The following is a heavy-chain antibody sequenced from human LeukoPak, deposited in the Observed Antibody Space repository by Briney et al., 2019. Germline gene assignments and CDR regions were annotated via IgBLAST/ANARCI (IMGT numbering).Heavy chain of an antibody. V-gene: IGHV3-23*01. D-gene: IGHD2-2*01. J-gene: IGHJ3*02. CDR2: ISGSGGST. CDR1: GFTFSSYA. CDR3: AKGGCVGTSCYRRAFDI. Sequence: GGSLRLSCAASGFTFSSYAMRWVRQAPGKGVEGVSAISGSGGSTYYADSVKGRFTIYRDNGKNTVYMQKNRLRAEDTAVYYCAKGGCVGTSCYRRAFDIWGQGTMVTVSS.